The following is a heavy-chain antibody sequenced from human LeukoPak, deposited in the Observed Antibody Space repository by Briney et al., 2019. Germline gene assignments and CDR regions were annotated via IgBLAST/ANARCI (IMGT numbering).Heavy chain of an antibody. D-gene: IGHD2-2*01. CDR1: GYSFTSYW. CDR3: ARHRSRYCSSTSCYGPYYFDY. Sequence: GEPLKISCKGSGYSFTSYWIGWVRQMPGKGLEWMGIIYPGDSDTRYSPSFQGQVTISADKSISTAYLQWSSLKASDTAMYYCARHRSRYCSSTSCYGPYYFDYWGQGTLVTVSS. J-gene: IGHJ4*02. CDR2: IYPGDSDT. V-gene: IGHV5-51*01.